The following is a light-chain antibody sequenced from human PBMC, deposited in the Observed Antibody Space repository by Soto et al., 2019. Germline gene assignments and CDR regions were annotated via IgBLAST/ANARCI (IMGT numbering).Light chain of an antibody. Sequence: EIVLTQSPATLSLSPGERATLSCRASQSVSSYLAWYQQKPGQAPRLLIYDASSRATGIPARFSGSGSGTDFTLTICSLEPEDFAVYYCQLRSNWPPTWTFGQGTKVEIK. J-gene: IGKJ1*01. CDR2: DAS. V-gene: IGKV3-11*01. CDR3: QLRSNWPPTWT. CDR1: QSVSSY.